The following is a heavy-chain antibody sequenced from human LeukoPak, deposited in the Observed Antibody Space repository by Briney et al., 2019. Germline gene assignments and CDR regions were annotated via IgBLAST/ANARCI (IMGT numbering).Heavy chain of an antibody. Sequence: ASVKVSRKASGGTFSSYAISWVRQAPGQGLEWMGGIIPIFGTANYAQKFQGRVTITADKSTSTAYMELSSLRSEDTAVYYCARDWGVAARGEFDYWGQGTLVTVSS. J-gene: IGHJ4*02. CDR1: GGTFSSYA. CDR2: IIPIFGTA. D-gene: IGHD6-19*01. CDR3: ARDWGVAARGEFDY. V-gene: IGHV1-69*06.